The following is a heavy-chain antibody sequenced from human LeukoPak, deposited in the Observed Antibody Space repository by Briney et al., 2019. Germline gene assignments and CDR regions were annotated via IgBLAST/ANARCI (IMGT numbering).Heavy chain of an antibody. J-gene: IGHJ4*02. V-gene: IGHV1-18*04. D-gene: IGHD2-2*01. CDR3: ARSRRAALPVDY. CDR2: ISAYNGNT. CDR1: GYTFTGYY. Sequence: ASVKVSCKASGYTFTGYYIHWVRQASGQGLEWMGWISAYNGNTNYAQKLQGRVTMTTDTSTSTAYMELRSLRSDDTAVYYCARSRRAALPVDYWGQGTLVTVSS.